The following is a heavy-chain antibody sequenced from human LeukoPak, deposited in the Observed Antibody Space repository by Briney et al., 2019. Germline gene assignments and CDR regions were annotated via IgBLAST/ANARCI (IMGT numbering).Heavy chain of an antibody. CDR2: INPSGGTT. J-gene: IGHJ5*02. Sequence: GASVKVSCKASGYTFTGYYMHWVRQAPGQGLEWMGIINPSGGTTNYAQKFQGRVTMTRDMSTSTVYMELSSLRSEDTAVYYCARGDRGTMIVRFDPWGQGTLVTVSS. V-gene: IGHV1-46*01. CDR3: ARGDRGTMIVRFDP. CDR1: GYTFTGYY. D-gene: IGHD3-22*01.